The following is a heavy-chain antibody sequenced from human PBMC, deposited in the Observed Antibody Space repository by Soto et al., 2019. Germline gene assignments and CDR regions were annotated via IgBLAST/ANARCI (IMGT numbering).Heavy chain of an antibody. CDR1: GGSISSGGYY. V-gene: IGHV4-31*03. J-gene: IGHJ6*02. D-gene: IGHD2-2*01. CDR3: ARDERHCSSTSCFPYGMDV. Sequence: QVQLQESGPGLVKPSQTLSLTCTVSGGSISSGGYYWSRIRQHPGKGLEWIGYIYYSGSTYYNPSLKSRVTISVDTSKNQFSLKLSSVTAADTAVYYCARDERHCSSTSCFPYGMDVWGQGTTVTVSS. CDR2: IYYSGST.